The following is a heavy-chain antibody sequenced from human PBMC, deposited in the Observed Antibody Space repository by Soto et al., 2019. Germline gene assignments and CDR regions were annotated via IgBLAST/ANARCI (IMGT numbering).Heavy chain of an antibody. CDR1: GFNLSNYG. V-gene: IGHV3-30*03. D-gene: IGHD2-15*01. CDR3: ARDQRAGSCRGGSGHYYYGMDV. CDR2: ISYDGRNQ. Sequence: QVQLVESGGGAVQPGRSLGLSCVASGFNLSNYGLHWVRQAPGKGLEWLAVISYDGRNQYYADSVKGRFTISRDNSRNTLYVQRDSLRVEDTAVYYCARDQRAGSCRGGSGHYYYGMDVWGQGTTVSVSS. J-gene: IGHJ6*02.